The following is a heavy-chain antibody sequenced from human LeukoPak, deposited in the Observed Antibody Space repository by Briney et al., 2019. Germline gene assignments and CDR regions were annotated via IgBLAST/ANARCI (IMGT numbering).Heavy chain of an antibody. CDR3: ARMGYSYGYNWFDP. V-gene: IGHV4-59*11. CDR2: IYYSGST. CDR1: GGSISTHY. D-gene: IGHD5-18*01. Sequence: PSETLSLTCSVSGGSISTHYWSWIRQPPGKGPEWIGYIYYSGSTNYNPSLKSRVTISVDTSKNQFSLKLSSVTAADTAVYYCARMGYSYGYNWFDPWGQGTLVTVSS. J-gene: IGHJ5*02.